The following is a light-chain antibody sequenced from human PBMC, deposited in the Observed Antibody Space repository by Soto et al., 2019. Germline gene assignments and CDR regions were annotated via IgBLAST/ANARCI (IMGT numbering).Light chain of an antibody. CDR2: HAS. V-gene: IGKV1-5*01. CDR1: QSIETW. J-gene: IGKJ1*01. CDR3: QHYNRYSEA. Sequence: DIQMTQSPSTLSASIGDRVTITGRASQSIETWLSWYQQKPGAAPKVLIYHASNLQSGVPSMFSGSGSGTEFTLTISSLQPDDFATYYCQHYNRYSEAFGQGTKVDI.